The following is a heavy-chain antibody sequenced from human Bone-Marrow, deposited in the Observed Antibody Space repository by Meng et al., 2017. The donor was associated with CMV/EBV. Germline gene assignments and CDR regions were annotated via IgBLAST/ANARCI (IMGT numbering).Heavy chain of an antibody. Sequence: GGSLRLSCAAFGFTFDVYAMNWVRQAPGKGLEWVSGISWNSGSIGYADSVKGRFTISRDNSRNMLFLQMNSLRPEDTAVYYCAKVRNYYGAGSYYKGLDYWGQGTLVTVSS. CDR3: AKVRNYYGAGSYYKGLDY. D-gene: IGHD3-10*01. CDR2: ISWNSGSI. J-gene: IGHJ4*02. CDR1: GFTFDVYA. V-gene: IGHV3-9*01.